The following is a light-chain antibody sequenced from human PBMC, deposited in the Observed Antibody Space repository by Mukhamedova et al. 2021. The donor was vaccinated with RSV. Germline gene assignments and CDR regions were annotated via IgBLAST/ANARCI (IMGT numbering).Light chain of an antibody. V-gene: IGKV1-5*03. J-gene: IGKJ4*01. Sequence: WYQRRVHGKAPKLLIYKASSLESGVPSRFSGSGSGTEFTLTISSLQPDDFATYYCQQYTSYSPLTFGGGTKVEIK. CDR3: QQYTSYSPLT. CDR2: KAS.